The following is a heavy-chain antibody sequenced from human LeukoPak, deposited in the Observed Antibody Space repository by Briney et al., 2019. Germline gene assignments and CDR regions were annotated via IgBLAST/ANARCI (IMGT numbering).Heavy chain of an antibody. D-gene: IGHD5-18*01. CDR2: IYSGGST. CDR1: GFTVSSNY. V-gene: IGHV3-53*05. J-gene: IGHJ3*02. CDR3: ATDPLRYSSGLETFHI. Sequence: PGGSLRLSCAASGFTVSSNYMSWVRQAPGKGLEWVSVIYSGGSTYYADSVKGRFTISRDNSKNTLHMEMNSLSPEDTAMYYCATDPLRYSSGLETFHIWGQGTMVTVSS.